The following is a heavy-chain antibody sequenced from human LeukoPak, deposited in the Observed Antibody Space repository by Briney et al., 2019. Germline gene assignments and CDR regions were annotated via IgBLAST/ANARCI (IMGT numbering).Heavy chain of an antibody. CDR2: LYSSGGT. V-gene: IGHV4-39*02. D-gene: IGHD2-15*01. J-gene: IGHJ4*02. CDR3: ARVVRYCSTHSCYPFDY. Sequence: SETLSLTCTVSGGSISSSSHYWGWIRQPPGKGLEWIGSLYSSGGTYYNPSLKSRATISIDTSKNQFSLKLNSVTAADTAVYHCARVVRYCSTHSCYPFDYWGQGTLVTVSS. CDR1: GGSISSSSHY.